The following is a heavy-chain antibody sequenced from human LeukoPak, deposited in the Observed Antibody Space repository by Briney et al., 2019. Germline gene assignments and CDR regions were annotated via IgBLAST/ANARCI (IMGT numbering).Heavy chain of an antibody. Sequence: GASVKVSCKASGDSFSSYGVNWVRQAPGQGLECMGMIIPFLGITHYAQRFQGRITIRADKSTSTAYMELSSLRSEDTAVYYGARARRVRGVSADYSWLDPWGQGTLVTVSS. V-gene: IGHV1-69*04. CDR2: IIPFLGIT. CDR1: GDSFSSYG. D-gene: IGHD3-10*01. J-gene: IGHJ5*02. CDR3: ARARRVRGVSADYSWLDP.